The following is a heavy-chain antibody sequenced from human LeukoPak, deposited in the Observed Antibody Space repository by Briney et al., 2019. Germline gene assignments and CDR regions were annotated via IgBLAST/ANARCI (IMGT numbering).Heavy chain of an antibody. V-gene: IGHV1-2*02. D-gene: IGHD3-3*01. J-gene: IGHJ5*02. CDR3: AKDALRANWFDP. CDR1: GYTFTDYY. Sequence: ASVKVSYKASGYTFTDYYMHWVRQAPGQGLEWMGWINPHSGRTNYAQKFQGRVTMTRDTSTRTAYMELSRLKSDDTAIYYCAKDALRANWFDPWGQGTLVTVSS. CDR2: INPHSGRT.